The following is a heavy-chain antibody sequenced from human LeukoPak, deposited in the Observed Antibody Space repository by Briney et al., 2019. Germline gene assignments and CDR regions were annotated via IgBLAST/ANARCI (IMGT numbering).Heavy chain of an antibody. D-gene: IGHD6-6*01. Sequence: GRSLRLSCAASGSTFSSYAMHWVRQAPGKGLEWVAVISYDGSNKYYADSVKGRFTISRDNSKNTLYLQMNSLRAEDTAVYYCASDSSSYYYYYMDVWGKGTTVTVSS. CDR3: ASDSSSYYYYYMDV. CDR2: ISYDGSNK. CDR1: GSTFSSYA. J-gene: IGHJ6*03. V-gene: IGHV3-30*04.